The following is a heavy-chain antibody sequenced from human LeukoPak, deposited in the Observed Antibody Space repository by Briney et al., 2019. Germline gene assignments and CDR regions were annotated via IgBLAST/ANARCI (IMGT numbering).Heavy chain of an antibody. Sequence: SETLSLTCTVSGGSISSYYWSWIRQPAGKGLEWIGRIYTSGSTNYNPSLKSRVTMSVDTSKNQFSLKLSSVTAADTAAYYCARDSLGIAAAAVFDWFDPWGQGTLVTVSS. V-gene: IGHV4-4*07. CDR1: GGSISSYY. CDR3: ARDSLGIAAAAVFDWFDP. CDR2: IYTSGST. D-gene: IGHD6-13*01. J-gene: IGHJ5*02.